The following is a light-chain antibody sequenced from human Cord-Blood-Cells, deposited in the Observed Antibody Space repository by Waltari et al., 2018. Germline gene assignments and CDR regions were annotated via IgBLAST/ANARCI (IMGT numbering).Light chain of an antibody. V-gene: IGLV2-14*01. CDR1: NCDVGGYYY. CDR3: SSYTSSSTLV. Sequence: SALTLPPSVSGSPRQSITISCTGGNCDVGGYYYVYWYQQHPGKAPKLMIYDVSKRPSGVSNRFSGSKSGNTASLTISGLQAEDEADYYCSSYTSSSTLVFGGGTKLTVL. CDR2: DVS. J-gene: IGLJ3*02.